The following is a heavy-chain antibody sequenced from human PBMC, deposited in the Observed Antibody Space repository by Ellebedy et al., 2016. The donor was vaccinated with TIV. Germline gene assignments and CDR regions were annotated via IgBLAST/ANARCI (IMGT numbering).Heavy chain of an antibody. CDR2: IRSKANSYAT. CDR3: TTDQGYFQH. Sequence: GESLKISCAASGFTFSDATIHWVRQASGKGLEWVGRIRSKANSYATAYAASVKGRFTISRDDSKNTAYLQMNSLKTEDTAVYYCTTDQGYFQHWGQGTLVTVSS. CDR1: GFTFSDAT. V-gene: IGHV3-73*01. J-gene: IGHJ1*01.